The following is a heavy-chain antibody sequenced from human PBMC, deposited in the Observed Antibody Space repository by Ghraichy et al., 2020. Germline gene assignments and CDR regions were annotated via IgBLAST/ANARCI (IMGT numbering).Heavy chain of an antibody. J-gene: IGHJ6*02. CDR1: GGSISSYY. V-gene: IGHV4-59*01. CDR2: IYYSGST. Sequence: SETLSLTCTVSGGSISSYYWSWIRQPPGKGLEWIGYIYYSGSTNYNPSLKSRVTISVDTSKNQFSLKLSSVTAADTAVYYCARGDWNYGSGLEYYYYGMDVWGQGTTVTVSS. CDR3: ARGDWNYGSGLEYYYYGMDV. D-gene: IGHD3-10*01.